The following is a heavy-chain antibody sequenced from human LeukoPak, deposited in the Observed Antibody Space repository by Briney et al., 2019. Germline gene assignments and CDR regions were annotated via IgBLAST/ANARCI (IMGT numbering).Heavy chain of an antibody. Sequence: QTGGSLRLSCAASGFTFRSYAMNWARQAPGKGLEWGSGISGSGGSTYYADSVKGRFTISRDNSKNTMYLQMNSLRAEDTAVYYCASWAGYWGQGTLVTVSS. CDR1: GFTFRSYA. CDR3: ASWAGY. V-gene: IGHV3-23*01. CDR2: ISGSGGST. D-gene: IGHD6-19*01. J-gene: IGHJ4*02.